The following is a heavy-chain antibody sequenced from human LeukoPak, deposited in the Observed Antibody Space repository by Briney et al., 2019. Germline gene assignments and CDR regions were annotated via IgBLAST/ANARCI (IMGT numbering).Heavy chain of an antibody. CDR1: GGSISSYY. D-gene: IGHD7-27*01. CDR3: ARGLRDWGSRYYYYYMDV. CDR2: IYYSGST. Sequence: SETLSLTCTVSGGSISSYYWSWIRQPPGKGLEWIGYIYYSGSTNYNPSLKSRVTISVDTSKNQFSLKLSSVTAADTAVYYCARGLRDWGSRYYYYYMDVWGKGTTVTVSS. J-gene: IGHJ6*03. V-gene: IGHV4-59*12.